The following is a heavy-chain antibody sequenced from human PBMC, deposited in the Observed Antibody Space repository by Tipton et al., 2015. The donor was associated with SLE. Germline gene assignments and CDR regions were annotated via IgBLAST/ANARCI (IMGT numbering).Heavy chain of an antibody. V-gene: IGHV3-43*01. CDR3: AKDVAAGYRSSWVRYFDL. Sequence: SLRLSCAASGFTFDDYTMHWVRQAPGKGLEWVSLISWDGGSTYYADSVKGRFTISRDNSKNSLYLQMNSLRTEDTALYYCAKDVAAGYRSSWVRYFDLWGRGTLVTVSS. J-gene: IGHJ2*01. CDR2: ISWDGGST. D-gene: IGHD6-13*01. CDR1: GFTFDDYT.